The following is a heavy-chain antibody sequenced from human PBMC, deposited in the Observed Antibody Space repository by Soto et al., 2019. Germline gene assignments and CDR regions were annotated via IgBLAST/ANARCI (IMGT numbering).Heavy chain of an antibody. CDR1: GGSISSYY. CDR3: ARRTTRDYGDYVLDP. CDR2: IYYSGST. Sequence: QVQLQESGPGLVKPSETLSLTCTVSGGSISSYYWSWIRQPPGKGLEWIGYIYYSGSTNYNPSLKSRVTISVDTSKNQFSLKLSSVTAADTAVYYCARRTTRDYGDYVLDPWGQGTLVTVSS. D-gene: IGHD4-17*01. J-gene: IGHJ5*02. V-gene: IGHV4-59*08.